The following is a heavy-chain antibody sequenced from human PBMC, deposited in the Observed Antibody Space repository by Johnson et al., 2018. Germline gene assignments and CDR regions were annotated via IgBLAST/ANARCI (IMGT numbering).Heavy chain of an antibody. CDR1: GFTFSSYG. CDR2: ISYDGSNK. CDR3: GGTTEEVRDYYYMDA. J-gene: IGHJ6*03. D-gene: IGHD1-7*01. Sequence: QVQLVESGGGVVQPGRSLRLSCAASGFTFSSYGMHWVRQAPGKGLEWVAVISYDGSNKYYADSVKGRFTISRDNSKNTLYLQMNSLRAEDTAVYYCGGTTEEVRDYYYMDAWGKGTTVTVSS. V-gene: IGHV3-30*03.